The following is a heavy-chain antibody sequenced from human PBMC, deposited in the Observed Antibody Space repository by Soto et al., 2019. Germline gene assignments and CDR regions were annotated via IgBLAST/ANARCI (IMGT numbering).Heavy chain of an antibody. Sequence: GASVKVSCKASGYTFTVYYMHWVLQAPVQGLEWMGWINPNSGGTNYAQKFQGRVTMTRDTSISTAYMELSRLRSDDTAVYYCASGTIVGATSLDYWGQGTLVTVSS. J-gene: IGHJ4*02. V-gene: IGHV1-2*02. CDR2: INPNSGGT. CDR1: GYTFTVYY. D-gene: IGHD1-26*01. CDR3: ASGTIVGATSLDY.